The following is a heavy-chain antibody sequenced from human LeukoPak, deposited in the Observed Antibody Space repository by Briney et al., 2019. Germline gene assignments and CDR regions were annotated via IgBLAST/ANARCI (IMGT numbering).Heavy chain of an antibody. Sequence: GRSLSLSCAASGFIFSSYAMHWVRQAPGRGLEWVAVTSFHGRDKFYADSVKGRFTISRDNAKNSLYLQMNSLRAEDTAVYYCARDRLYRSTSCSDYWGQGTLVTVSS. V-gene: IGHV3-30*04. J-gene: IGHJ4*02. D-gene: IGHD2-2*01. CDR1: GFIFSSYA. CDR2: TSFHGRDK. CDR3: ARDRLYRSTSCSDY.